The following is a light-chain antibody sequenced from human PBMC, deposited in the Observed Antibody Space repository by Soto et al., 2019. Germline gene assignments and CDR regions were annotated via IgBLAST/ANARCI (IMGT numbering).Light chain of an antibody. Sequence: EIVVTQSPATLSVSPGESATLSCRVSQSVSSHLAWYRQEPGQAPRLLVYAGSTGATGIPARFRGSGSGTEFTLTISSLQSEDFAVYFCQQYQDWPWTFGQGSRVEIK. J-gene: IGKJ1*01. CDR2: AGS. CDR1: QSVSSH. CDR3: QQYQDWPWT. V-gene: IGKV3-15*01.